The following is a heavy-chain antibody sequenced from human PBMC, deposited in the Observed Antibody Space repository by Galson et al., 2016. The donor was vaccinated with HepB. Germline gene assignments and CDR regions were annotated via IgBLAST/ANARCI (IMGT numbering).Heavy chain of an antibody. Sequence: SVKVSCKASGDASRTYAITWVRQAPGQGLEWLGGIILILNTPTYAQKFQGRVTITADESSSTVYMELSSLQSEDTAAYFCASGYTDGSCYMDVWGKGTTVTVSS. CDR2: IILILNTP. CDR3: ASGYTDGSCYMDV. D-gene: IGHD3-10*01. J-gene: IGHJ6*03. CDR1: GDASRTYA. V-gene: IGHV1-69*13.